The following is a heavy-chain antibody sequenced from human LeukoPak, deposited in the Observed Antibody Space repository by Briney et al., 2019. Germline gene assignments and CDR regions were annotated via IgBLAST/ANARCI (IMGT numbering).Heavy chain of an antibody. CDR1: GGSFSSYY. V-gene: IGHV4-59*10. J-gene: IGHJ3*02. CDR3: ARGAYSDAFDI. Sequence: SETLSLTCAVYGGSFSSYYWSWIRQPAGTALEWIGRIYTSGTITYNPSLKSRVTMSVDTSKNQFSLKLSSVTAADTAVYYCARGAYSDAFDIWGQGTMVTVSS. CDR2: IYTSGTI. D-gene: IGHD5-18*01.